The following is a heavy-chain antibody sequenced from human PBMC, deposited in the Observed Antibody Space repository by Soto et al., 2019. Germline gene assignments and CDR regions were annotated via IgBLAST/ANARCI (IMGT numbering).Heavy chain of an antibody. J-gene: IGHJ5*02. Sequence: SETLSLTCGVSGDSISNSRFYWAWIRQPPGEGLEWIGSIHHTGNAYYNPSLKSRVTISVDTSKNQFSLKVTSVTAADTALYYCARDYFDSSDYTTNWFDPWGQGTLVTVSS. CDR2: IHHTGNA. D-gene: IGHD3-22*01. V-gene: IGHV4-39*01. CDR1: GDSISNSRFY. CDR3: ARDYFDSSDYTTNWFDP.